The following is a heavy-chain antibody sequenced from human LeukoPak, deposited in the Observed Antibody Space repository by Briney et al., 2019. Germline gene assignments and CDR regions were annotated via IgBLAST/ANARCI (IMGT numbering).Heavy chain of an antibody. V-gene: IGHV3-23*01. CDR3: AKDSRIFNYYDSSGPRGYFDY. Sequence: PGGSLRLSCAASGFTFSSYAMSWVRQAPGKGLEWVSAISGSGGSTYYADSVKGRFTISRDNSKNTLYLQMNSLRAEDTAVYYCAKDSRIFNYYDSSGPRGYFDYWGQGTLVTVSS. CDR2: ISGSGGST. D-gene: IGHD3-22*01. J-gene: IGHJ4*02. CDR1: GFTFSSYA.